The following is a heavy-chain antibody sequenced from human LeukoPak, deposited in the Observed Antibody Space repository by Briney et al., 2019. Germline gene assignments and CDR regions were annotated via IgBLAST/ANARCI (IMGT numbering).Heavy chain of an antibody. J-gene: IGHJ4*02. CDR1: GYTFTSYG. CDR3: ARSPMIVVASYFDY. D-gene: IGHD3-22*01. V-gene: IGHV1-18*01. CDR2: ISAYNGNT. Sequence: ASVKVSCKASGYTFTSYGISWVRQAPGQGLEWMGWISAYNGNTNYAQKLQGRVTMTTDTSTSTAYMELRSLRSDDTAVYYCARSPMIVVASYFDYWGQGTLVTVSS.